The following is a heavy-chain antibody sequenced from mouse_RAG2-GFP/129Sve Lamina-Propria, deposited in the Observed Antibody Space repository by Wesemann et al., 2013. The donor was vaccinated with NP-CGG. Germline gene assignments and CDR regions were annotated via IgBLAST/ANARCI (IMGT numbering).Heavy chain of an antibody. V-gene: IGHV3-6*01. CDR2: ISYDGSN. J-gene: IGHJ1*03. CDR3: ARGNLPLYVV. CDR1: GYSITSGYY. D-gene: IGHD5-1*01. Sequence: DVQLQESGPGLVKPSQSLSLTCSVTGYSITSGYYWNWIRQFPGNKLEWMGYISYDGSNNYNPSLKNRISITRDTSKNQFFLKLNSVTTEDTATYYCARGNLPLYVVWGTGTTVTVSS.